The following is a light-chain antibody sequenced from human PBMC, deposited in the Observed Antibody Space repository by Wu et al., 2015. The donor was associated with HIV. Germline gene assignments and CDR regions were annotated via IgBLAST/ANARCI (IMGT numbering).Light chain of an antibody. Sequence: EIMMTQSPATLSLSPGERATLTCRAPQSVRVNLAWYQQRPGQPPRLLIHGTSARAAGIPARFSASGSETEFILTITSLKSEDVSIYYCQQYNEWPWTFGQGTKGGSQT. CDR3: QQYNEWPWT. J-gene: IGKJ1*01. CDR2: GTS. V-gene: IGKV3-15*01. CDR1: QSVRVN.